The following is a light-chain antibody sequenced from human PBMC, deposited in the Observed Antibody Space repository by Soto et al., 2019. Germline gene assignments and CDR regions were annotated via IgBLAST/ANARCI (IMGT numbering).Light chain of an antibody. CDR3: RQYNSSPWT. V-gene: IGKV1-5*03. CDR2: KAS. Sequence: DIQMTQSPSTLSASVGDRVTVTCRASRSISSWVAWYQQKPGKAPKLLIYKASALESGVPSRFSGSGSGTEFTLTISSLQPDDFATYYCRQYNSSPWTFGQGTKVEVK. J-gene: IGKJ1*01. CDR1: RSISSW.